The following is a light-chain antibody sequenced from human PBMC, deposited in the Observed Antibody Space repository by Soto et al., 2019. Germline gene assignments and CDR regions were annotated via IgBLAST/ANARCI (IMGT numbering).Light chain of an antibody. CDR3: HHYNNWWA. Sequence: EIVMTQSPFTLSLSPGERAPLSCRASQSVRSHLAWFQQKPGQAPRLLIYGESTRATGIPARFSGSGSGTEFSLTINSLQSEDFAVYYCHHYNNWWAFGQGTKVDIK. J-gene: IGKJ1*01. V-gene: IGKV3-15*01. CDR2: GES. CDR1: QSVRSH.